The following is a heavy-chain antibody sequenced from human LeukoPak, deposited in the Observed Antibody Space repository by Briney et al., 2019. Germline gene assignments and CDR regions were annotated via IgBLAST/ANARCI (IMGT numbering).Heavy chain of an antibody. CDR3: TTDGRGRGKLELRGYFDY. CDR1: GFTFSSYA. Sequence: GGSLRLSCAASGFTFSSYAMSWVRQAPGKGLEWVSAISDGGGTTNYADAVKGRFTISRDKSKNTLFLQMNSLKTEDTAVYYCTTDGRGRGKLELRGYFDYWGQGTLVTVSS. D-gene: IGHD1-7*01. CDR2: ISDGGGTT. V-gene: IGHV3-23*01. J-gene: IGHJ4*02.